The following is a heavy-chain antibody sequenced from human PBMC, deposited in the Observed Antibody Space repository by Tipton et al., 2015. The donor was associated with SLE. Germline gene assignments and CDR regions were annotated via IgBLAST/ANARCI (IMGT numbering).Heavy chain of an antibody. CDR3: ARGGSGSYHWYFDL. V-gene: IGHV4-34*01. Sequence: TLSPTCAVYGGSFSGYYWSWIRQPPGKGLEWIGEINHSGSTNYNPSLKSRVTISVDTSKNQFSLKLSSVTAADTAVYYCARGGSGSYHWYFDLWGRGTLVTVSS. CDR2: INHSGST. D-gene: IGHD1-26*01. J-gene: IGHJ2*01. CDR1: GGSFSGYY.